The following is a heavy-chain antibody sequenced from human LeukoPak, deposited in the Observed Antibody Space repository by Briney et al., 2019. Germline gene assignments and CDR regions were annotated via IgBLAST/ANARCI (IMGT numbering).Heavy chain of an antibody. Sequence: GASVKVSCKASGYSFTAFYLHWVRQAPGQGLEWMGWIHPRSGDTTYAQKFQGGVTLTRDTSISTAYMDLSSLRSDDTAVYYCARDGDYGTGSCYRGCIDSWGQGTPVTVSP. D-gene: IGHD3-16*01. CDR1: GYSFTAFY. J-gene: IGHJ4*02. CDR3: ARDGDYGTGSCYRGCIDS. CDR2: IHPRSGDT. V-gene: IGHV1-2*02.